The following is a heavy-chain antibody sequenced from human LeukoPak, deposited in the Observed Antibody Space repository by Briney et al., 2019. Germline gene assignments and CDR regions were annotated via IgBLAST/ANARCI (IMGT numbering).Heavy chain of an antibody. V-gene: IGHV3-30*03. J-gene: IGHJ4*02. CDR2: IAYDGSNK. CDR1: GFTFSGYG. CDR3: ARGETNHHFGY. Sequence: QPGGSLRLSCAASGFTFSGYGMHWVRQAPGKGLEWVAAIAYDGSNKFYPDSVKGRFTISRDNAKNTLFLQMNSLRPDDTAVFYCARGETNHHFGYWGQGILVTVSS. D-gene: IGHD1/OR15-1a*01.